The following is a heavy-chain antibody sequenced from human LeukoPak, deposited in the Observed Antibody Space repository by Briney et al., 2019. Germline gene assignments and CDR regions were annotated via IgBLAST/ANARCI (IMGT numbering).Heavy chain of an antibody. Sequence: SETLSLTCTVSGYSIRSGYYWGWIRQPPGKGLEWIGSIYHSGSTYYNPSLKSRVTISVHTSKNQFSLKLSSVTAADTAVYYCARGRVAARPHHYFDYWGQGTLVTVSS. J-gene: IGHJ4*02. CDR2: IYHSGST. D-gene: IGHD6-6*01. V-gene: IGHV4-38-2*02. CDR1: GYSIRSGYY. CDR3: ARGRVAARPHHYFDY.